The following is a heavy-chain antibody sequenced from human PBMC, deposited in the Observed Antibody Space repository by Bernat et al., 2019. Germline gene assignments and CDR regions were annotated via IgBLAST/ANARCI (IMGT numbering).Heavy chain of an antibody. Sequence: QLQLQESGPGLVKSSETLSLTCSVSGGSISSSSYYWGWIRQPPGKGLEWIGSIYYSGSTYYNPSLKSRVTISVDTSKNQFSLKLSSVTATDTAVYYCARGGRHCSGGTCYSGRDTFDIWGQGTMVTVSS. D-gene: IGHD2-15*01. V-gene: IGHV4-39*01. CDR3: ARGGRHCSGGTCYSGRDTFDI. CDR2: IYYSGST. CDR1: GGSISSSSYY. J-gene: IGHJ3*02.